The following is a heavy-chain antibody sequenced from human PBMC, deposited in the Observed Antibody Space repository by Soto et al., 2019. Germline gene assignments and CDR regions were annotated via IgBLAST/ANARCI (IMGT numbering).Heavy chain of an antibody. J-gene: IGHJ3*01. CDR1: GFTFTGYA. Sequence: GGSLRLSCAASGFTFTGYAMSWVRQAPGKGLEWVSTIGASGRSTYYADSVKGRFTVSRDNSKNTLYLQMDSLRTEDTAVYYCAKKGPPRDAFDFWGQGTMVTVSS. CDR3: AKKGPPRDAFDF. CDR2: IGASGRST. V-gene: IGHV3-23*01.